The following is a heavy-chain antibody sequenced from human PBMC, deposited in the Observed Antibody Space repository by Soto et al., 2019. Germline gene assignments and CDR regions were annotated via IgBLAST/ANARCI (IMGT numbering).Heavy chain of an antibody. CDR1: GYSFSFYW. CDR3: ATAYVYDFENSNYYRDAFDI. Sequence: GESLKISCKASGYSFSFYWIGWVRQMPRKGLEWMAIMYPDDSDIRYSPSFEAHVTISADKSTSTAFLQWGSLKASDTAMYYCATAYVYDFENSNYYRDAFDIWGQGTLVTVSS. CDR2: MYPDDSDI. V-gene: IGHV5-51*01. D-gene: IGHD3-22*01. J-gene: IGHJ3*02.